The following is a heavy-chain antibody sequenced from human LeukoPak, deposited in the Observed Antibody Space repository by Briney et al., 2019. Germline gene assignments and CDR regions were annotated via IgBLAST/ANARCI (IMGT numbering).Heavy chain of an antibody. V-gene: IGHV3-30-3*01. J-gene: IGHJ1*01. CDR2: ISYDGSNK. D-gene: IGHD5-24*01. CDR3: ARSRRDGFD. CDR1: GFTFSSYA. Sequence: PGRSLRLSCAASGFTFSSYAMHWVRQAPGKGLEWVAVISYDGSNKYYADSVKGRFTISRGNSKNTLYLQMNSLRAEDTAVYYCARSRRDGFDWGQGTLVTVSS.